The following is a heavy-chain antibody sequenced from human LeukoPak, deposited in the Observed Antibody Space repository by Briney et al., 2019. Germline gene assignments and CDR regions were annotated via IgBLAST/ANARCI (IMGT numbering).Heavy chain of an antibody. CDR3: ATTLLVPAAVSDAFDI. CDR1: GFTFSSYS. CDR2: ISSSSRYI. V-gene: IGHV3-21*01. J-gene: IGHJ3*02. Sequence: GGSLRLSCAASGFTFSSYSMNWVRQAPGKGLEWVSSISSSSRYIYYADSVKGRFTISRDNAKNSLYLQMNSLRAEDTAVYYCATTLLVPAAVSDAFDIWGQGTMVTVSS. D-gene: IGHD2-2*01.